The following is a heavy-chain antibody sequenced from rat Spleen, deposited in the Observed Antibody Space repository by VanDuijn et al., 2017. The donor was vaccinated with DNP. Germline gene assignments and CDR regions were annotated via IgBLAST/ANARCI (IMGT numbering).Heavy chain of an antibody. D-gene: IGHD1-10*01. CDR3: ATHNNLNWFAY. J-gene: IGHJ3*01. V-gene: IGHV5-7*01. Sequence: EVQLVESGGGLGQPGRSLKLSCAASGFTFSGYNMAWVRQAPKKGLEWVATILYDGGSTYYGDSVKGRFTISRDNAKSTLYLQMDSLRSEDTATYYCATHNNLNWFAYWGQGTLVTVSS. CDR2: ILYDGGST. CDR1: GFTFSGYN.